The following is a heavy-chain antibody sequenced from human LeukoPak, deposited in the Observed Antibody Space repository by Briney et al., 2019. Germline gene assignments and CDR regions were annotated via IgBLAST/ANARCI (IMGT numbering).Heavy chain of an antibody. J-gene: IGHJ4*02. CDR3: ARGQQLVQFYLDY. D-gene: IGHD6-13*01. Sequence: GGSLRLSCAASGFTFSSYGMHWVRQAPGKGLEWVAVIWYDGSNKYYADSVKGRFTISRDNSKNTVYLQMNSLRVDDTAVYYCARGQQLVQFYLDYWGQGTLVTVSS. CDR1: GFTFSSYG. V-gene: IGHV3-33*01. CDR2: IWYDGSNK.